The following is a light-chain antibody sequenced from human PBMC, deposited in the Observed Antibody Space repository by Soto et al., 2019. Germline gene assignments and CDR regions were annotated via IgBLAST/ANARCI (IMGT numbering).Light chain of an antibody. CDR1: QSIAKF. J-gene: IGKJ1*01. V-gene: IGKV1-39*01. CDR2: GAS. Sequence: DIHMTQSRSSLSASFLDRVTITCRASQSIAKFLNWYHQRPGKAPKVLIYGASSLQTGVPSRFSGSGFGTDFTLPISSLQPEDFATYYCQQRYSNPCTFGQGTKVDIK. CDR3: QQRYSNPCT.